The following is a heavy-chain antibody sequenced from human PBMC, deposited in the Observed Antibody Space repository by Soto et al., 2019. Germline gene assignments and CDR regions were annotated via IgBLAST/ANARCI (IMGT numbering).Heavy chain of an antibody. J-gene: IGHJ4*02. V-gene: IGHV1-2*04. CDR2: IDPNSGGT. CDR3: ARGDGLAVAGITFGS. Sequence: QVQLVQSGAEVKNPGASVKVSCKASGYTFSDYYMHWVRQAPGQGLEWMGRIDPNSGGTNSAQKFQGWVSMTRDPSISTAYMELSRLKSDDTAVYYCARGDGLAVAGITFGSWGQGTLVTVSS. D-gene: IGHD6-19*01. CDR1: GYTFSDYY.